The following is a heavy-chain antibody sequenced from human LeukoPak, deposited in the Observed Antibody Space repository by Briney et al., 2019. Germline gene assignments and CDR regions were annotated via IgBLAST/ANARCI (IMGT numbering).Heavy chain of an antibody. CDR1: GFTFSNAW. J-gene: IGHJ4*02. Sequence: PGGSLRLSCAASGFTFSNAWMDWVRQAPGKGLEWVGRIKSKTDGGTTDYAAPVKGRFTISRDDSKNTLYLQMNSLRAEDTAVYYCARSSRIVGYSPFDYWGQGTLVTVSS. V-gene: IGHV3-15*07. CDR2: IKSKTDGGTT. D-gene: IGHD1-26*01. CDR3: ARSSRIVGYSPFDY.